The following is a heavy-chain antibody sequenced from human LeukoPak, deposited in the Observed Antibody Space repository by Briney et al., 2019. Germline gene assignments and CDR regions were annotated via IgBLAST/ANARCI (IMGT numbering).Heavy chain of an antibody. CDR2: ISSSSSYK. CDR1: GFTFSDNS. Sequence: AGSLRLSCAASGFTFSDNSFNWVRQAPGKGLEWVSSISSSSSYKYYADSLKGRFTISRDNAKNSLYLQVNSLRAEDTAVYYCARINDIDNSYHLDFWGHGTLVTVSS. V-gene: IGHV3-21*01. J-gene: IGHJ4*01. D-gene: IGHD2-15*01. CDR3: ARINDIDNSYHLDF.